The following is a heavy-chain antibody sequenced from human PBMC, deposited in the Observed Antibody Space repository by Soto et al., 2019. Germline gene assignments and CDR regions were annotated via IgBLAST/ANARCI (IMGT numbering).Heavy chain of an antibody. D-gene: IGHD2-2*01. V-gene: IGHV5-51*01. CDR1: GYSFTSYW. J-gene: IGHJ6*02. Sequence: PXESLKISFKGSGYSFTSYWIGWVRQIPGKGLEWMGIIYPGDSDTRYSPSFQGQVTISADKSISTAYLQWSSLKASDTAMYYCARQQRSNCSSTSCYLPDYYYYGMDVWGQGTTVTVSS. CDR3: ARQQRSNCSSTSCYLPDYYYYGMDV. CDR2: IYPGDSDT.